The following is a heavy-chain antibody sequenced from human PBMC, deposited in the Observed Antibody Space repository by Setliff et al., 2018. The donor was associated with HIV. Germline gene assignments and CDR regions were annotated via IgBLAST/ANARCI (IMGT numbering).Heavy chain of an antibody. V-gene: IGHV3-20*04. CDR1: GFTFSNAW. J-gene: IGHJ3*02. D-gene: IGHD3-10*01. CDR2: ITWNGRTI. Sequence: PGGSLRLSCAASGFTFSNAWMSWVRQVPGKGLEWVAGITWNGRTIHYADSVKGRFTISRDNAKSILYLQMNSLRAEDTAVYYCARDLMYYFGSGSYYGPYGAFDIWGQGTMVAVSS. CDR3: ARDLMYYFGSGSYYGPYGAFDI.